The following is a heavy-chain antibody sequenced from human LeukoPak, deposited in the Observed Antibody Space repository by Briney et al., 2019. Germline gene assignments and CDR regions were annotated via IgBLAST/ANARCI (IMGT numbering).Heavy chain of an antibody. V-gene: IGHV3-23*01. D-gene: IGHD6-19*01. J-gene: IGHJ3*02. CDR1: GFTFSSYA. Sequence: GGSLRLSCAASGFTFSSYAMSWVRQAPGKGLEWVSAISGSRGSTYYADSVKGRFTISRDNSKNTLYLQMNSLRAEDTAVYYCANHIITDSSGWDDAFDIWGQGTMVTVSS. CDR2: ISGSRGST. CDR3: ANHIITDSSGWDDAFDI.